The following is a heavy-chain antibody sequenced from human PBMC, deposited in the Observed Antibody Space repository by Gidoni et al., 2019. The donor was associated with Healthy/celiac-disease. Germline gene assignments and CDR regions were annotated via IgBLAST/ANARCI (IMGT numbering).Heavy chain of an antibody. CDR1: GYTFTSYG. CDR2: ISAYNGNT. CDR3: ARDPRPYYYDSSRTTPFDY. D-gene: IGHD3-22*01. Sequence: QVQLVQSGAEVKKPGASVKVSCKASGYTFTSYGISWVRQAPGQGLEWMGWISAYNGNTNYAQKLQGRVTMTTDTSTSTAYMELRSLRSDDTAVYYCARDPRPYYYDSSRTTPFDYWGQGTLVTVSS. V-gene: IGHV1-18*04. J-gene: IGHJ4*02.